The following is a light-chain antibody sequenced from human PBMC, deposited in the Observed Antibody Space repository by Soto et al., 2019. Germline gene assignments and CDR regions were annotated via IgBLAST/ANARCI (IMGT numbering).Light chain of an antibody. Sequence: EIVLTQSPGTLYLSPGERATLSCRASQSVSSSYLAWYQQKPGQAPRLLIYGASSRATGITDRFSGSGSGTDFTLTISRLEPEDCAVYYCQQYGSSRTFGQGTKVEIK. V-gene: IGKV3-20*01. CDR3: QQYGSSRT. CDR2: GAS. J-gene: IGKJ1*01. CDR1: QSVSSSY.